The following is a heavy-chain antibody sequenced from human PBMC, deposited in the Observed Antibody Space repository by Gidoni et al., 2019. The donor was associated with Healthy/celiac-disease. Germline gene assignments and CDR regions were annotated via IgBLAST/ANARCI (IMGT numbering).Heavy chain of an antibody. CDR2: IKSKTDGGTT. V-gene: IGHV3-15*01. CDR1: GFNFSNAW. CDR3: TTDLGYSVYYYYYGMDV. Sequence: EVQLVESGGGLVKPGGSLRLSCAASGFNFSNAWLSWVRQAPGKGLEWVGRIKSKTDGGTTDYAAPVKGRFTISRDDSKNTLYLQMNSLKTEDTAVYYCTTDLGYSVYYYYYGMDVWGQGTTVTVSS. J-gene: IGHJ6*02. D-gene: IGHD3-22*01.